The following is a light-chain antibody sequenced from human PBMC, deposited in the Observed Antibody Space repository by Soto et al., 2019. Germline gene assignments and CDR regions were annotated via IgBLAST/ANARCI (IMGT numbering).Light chain of an antibody. Sequence: QSVLTQSSSASASLGSSVKLTCTLSSGHSSYIIAWHQQQPGKAPRYLMKLEGSGSYNKGSGVPDRLSGSSSGADRYLTISNLQVEDEADYYCETWDSNTRVFGGGTKLTVL. CDR1: SGHSSYI. V-gene: IGLV4-60*02. J-gene: IGLJ3*02. CDR2: LEGSGSY. CDR3: ETWDSNTRV.